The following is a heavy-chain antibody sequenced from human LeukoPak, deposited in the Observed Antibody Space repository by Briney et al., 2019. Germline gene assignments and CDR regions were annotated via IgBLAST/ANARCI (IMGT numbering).Heavy chain of an antibody. D-gene: IGHD3-22*01. V-gene: IGHV4-39*01. CDR2: IYHSETT. CDR1: GGSISSSSDY. Sequence: SETLSLTCSVSGGSISSSSDYWGWVRQPPGKGLEWIGSIYHSETTYYNPSLKSRVIISVDTSKNQFSLKLNPVTAADTAVYYCGRPNPDSSGYYGSFDPWGQGILVTVSS. CDR3: GRPNPDSSGYYGSFDP. J-gene: IGHJ5*02.